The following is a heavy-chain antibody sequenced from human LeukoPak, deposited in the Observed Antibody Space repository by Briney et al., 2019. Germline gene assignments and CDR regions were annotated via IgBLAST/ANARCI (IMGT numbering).Heavy chain of an antibody. V-gene: IGHV4-38-2*01. J-gene: IGHJ6*03. D-gene: IGHD3-16*01. CDR1: GYSISSGYY. CDR2: MYHSGST. CDR3: ARGLYYMDV. Sequence: PSETLSLTCAVSGYSISSGYYWGWIRQPPGKGLEWIGNMYHSGSTHYNPSLKSRVTMSVDTSKNQFSLKLSSVTAADTAVYYCARGLYYMDVWSKGTTVTVSS.